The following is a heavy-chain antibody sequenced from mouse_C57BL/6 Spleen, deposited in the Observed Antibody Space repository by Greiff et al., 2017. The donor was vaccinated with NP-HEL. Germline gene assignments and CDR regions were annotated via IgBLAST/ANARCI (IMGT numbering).Heavy chain of an antibody. CDR3: ARDGHLDY. D-gene: IGHD2-3*01. CDR2: IWSGGST. Sequence: VQGVESGPGLVQPSQSLSITCTVSGFSLTSYGVHWVRPSPGKGLEWLGVIWSGGSTDYTAAFISRLSISKDNSKSHVFFKMNSLQADDTAIYYCARDGHLDYWGQGTSVTVSS. J-gene: IGHJ4*01. V-gene: IGHV2-2*01. CDR1: GFSLTSYG.